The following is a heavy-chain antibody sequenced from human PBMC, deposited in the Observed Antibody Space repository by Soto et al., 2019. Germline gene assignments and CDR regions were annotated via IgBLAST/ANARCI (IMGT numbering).Heavy chain of an antibody. CDR1: GGSISSGGYY. Sequence: PSETLSLTCTVSGGSISSGGYYWSWIRQHPGKGLEWIGYIYYSGSTYYNPSLKSRVTISVGTSKNQFSLKLSSVTAADTAVYYCARGRYNWNVSSYYYYMDVWGKGTTVTVSS. V-gene: IGHV4-31*03. D-gene: IGHD1-20*01. CDR3: ARGRYNWNVSSYYYYMDV. J-gene: IGHJ6*03. CDR2: IYYSGST.